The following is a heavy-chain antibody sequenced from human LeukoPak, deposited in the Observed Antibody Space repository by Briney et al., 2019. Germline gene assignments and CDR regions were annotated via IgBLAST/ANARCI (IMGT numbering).Heavy chain of an antibody. J-gene: IGHJ6*03. Sequence: PGGSLRLSCAASGFTFSSYAMHWVRQAPGKGLEWVAVISYDGSNKYYADSVKGRFTISRDNSKNTLYLQMNSLRAEDTAVYYCATNSRGWSHSDYYYYMDVWGKGTTVTVSS. CDR1: GFTFSSYA. D-gene: IGHD6-19*01. CDR2: ISYDGSNK. V-gene: IGHV3-30-3*01. CDR3: ATNSRGWSHSDYYYYMDV.